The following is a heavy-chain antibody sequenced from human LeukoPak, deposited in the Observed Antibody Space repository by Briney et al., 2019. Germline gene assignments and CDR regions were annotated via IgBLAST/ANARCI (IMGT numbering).Heavy chain of an antibody. Sequence: ASVKVSCKASGYTFTSYDINWVRQATGQGLEWMGWMNPNSGNTGYAQKFQGRVTITRDTSINTAYMELSSLRSEDTAVYYCARGYYDSSGYRPHDAFDIWGQGTMVTVSS. D-gene: IGHD3-22*01. V-gene: IGHV1-8*03. CDR1: GYTFTSYD. CDR2: MNPNSGNT. J-gene: IGHJ3*02. CDR3: ARGYYDSSGYRPHDAFDI.